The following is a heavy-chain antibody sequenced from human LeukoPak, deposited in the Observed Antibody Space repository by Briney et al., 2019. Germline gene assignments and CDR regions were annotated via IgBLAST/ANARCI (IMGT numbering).Heavy chain of an antibody. J-gene: IGHJ4*02. CDR2: IYYSGST. CDR1: GGPISSYY. V-gene: IGHV4-59*08. CDR3: ARHGGDGYYYFDY. D-gene: IGHD5-24*01. Sequence: SETLSLTCTVSGGPISSYYWSWIRQPPGKGLVWIGYIYYSGSTNYNPSLKSRVTISVDTSKNQFSLKLSSVTAADTAVYYCARHGGDGYYYFDYWGQGTLVTVSS.